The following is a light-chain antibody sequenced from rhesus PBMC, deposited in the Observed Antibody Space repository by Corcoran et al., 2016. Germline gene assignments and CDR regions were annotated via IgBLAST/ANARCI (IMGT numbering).Light chain of an antibody. CDR1: QVITND. J-gene: IGKJ2*01. Sequence: DIQMTQSPSSLFASVGDRVTITCRASQVITNDLAWYQQKPGETPKLLIYEASSLQGGIPSRFSGSGSGTVFTLTISSLRPEDFATYYCRHYYSIPYSFGQGTKVEI. CDR3: RHYYSIPYS. V-gene: IGKV1S17*01. CDR2: EAS.